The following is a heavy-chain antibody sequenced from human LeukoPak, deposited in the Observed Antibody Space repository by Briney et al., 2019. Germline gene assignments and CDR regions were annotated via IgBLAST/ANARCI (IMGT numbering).Heavy chain of an antibody. J-gene: IGHJ6*02. CDR2: INHSGST. Sequence: PSETLSLTCAVYGGSFSGYYWSWIRQPPGKGLEWIEEINHSGSTNYNPSLKSRVTISVDTSKNQFSLKLSSVTAADTAVYYCARGGYCSSTSCYRSYYYGMDVWGQGTTVTVSS. D-gene: IGHD2-2*02. CDR1: GGSFSGYY. V-gene: IGHV4-34*01. CDR3: ARGGYCSSTSCYRSYYYGMDV.